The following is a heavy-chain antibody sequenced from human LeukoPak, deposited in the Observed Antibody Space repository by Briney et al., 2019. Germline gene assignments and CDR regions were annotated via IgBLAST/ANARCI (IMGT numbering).Heavy chain of an antibody. D-gene: IGHD6-13*01. Sequence: GGSLRLSCAASGFTFSSYGMHWVRQAPGKGLEWVAVIWYDGSNKYYADSVKGRFTISRDNSKNTLYLQMNSLRAEDTAVYYCARGPAAGAIKFLFDYWGQGTLVTVSS. J-gene: IGHJ4*02. CDR1: GFTFSSYG. V-gene: IGHV3-33*01. CDR2: IWYDGSNK. CDR3: ARGPAAGAIKFLFDY.